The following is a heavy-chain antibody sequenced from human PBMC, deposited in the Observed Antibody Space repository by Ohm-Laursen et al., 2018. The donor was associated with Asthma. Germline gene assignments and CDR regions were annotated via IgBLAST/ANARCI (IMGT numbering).Heavy chain of an antibody. CDR3: ARDYEYYYGSGFDP. V-gene: IGHV7-4-1*02. J-gene: IGHJ5*02. D-gene: IGHD3-10*01. Sequence: SVKVSCKASGYTFTSYAMNWVRRAPGQGLEWMGWINTNTGNPTYAQGFTGRFVFSLDTSVSTAYLQISSLKAEDTAVYYCARDYEYYYGSGFDPWGQGTLVTVSS. CDR2: INTNTGNP. CDR1: GYTFTSYA.